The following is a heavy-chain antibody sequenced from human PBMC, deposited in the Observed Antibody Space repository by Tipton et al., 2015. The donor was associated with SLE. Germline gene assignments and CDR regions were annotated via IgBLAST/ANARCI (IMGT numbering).Heavy chain of an antibody. CDR1: GGSFSGYY. D-gene: IGHD3-3*01. J-gene: IGHJ4*02. Sequence: TLSLTCAVYGGSFSGYYWSWIRQPPGKGLEWIGEINHSGSTNYNPSLKSRVTISVDTSKNQFSLKLSSVTAADTAVYYCARYAAGFDRLDDFWSGYRYYFDYWGQGTLVTVSS. V-gene: IGHV4-34*01. CDR2: INHSGST. CDR3: ARYAAGFDRLDDFWSGYRYYFDY.